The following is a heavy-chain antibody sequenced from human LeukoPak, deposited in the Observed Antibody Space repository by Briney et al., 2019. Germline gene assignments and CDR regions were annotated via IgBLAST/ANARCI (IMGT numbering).Heavy chain of an antibody. J-gene: IGHJ4*02. CDR3: AKESGFYSSSPPDY. V-gene: IGHV3-23*01. Sequence: GGSLRLSCAASGFTFSSYAMSWVRQAPGKGLEWVSAISGSGGSTYHADSVKGRFTISRDNSKNTLYLQMNSLRADDTAIYYCAKESGFYSSSPPDYWGQGTLVTVSS. CDR2: ISGSGGST. CDR1: GFTFSSYA. D-gene: IGHD6-13*01.